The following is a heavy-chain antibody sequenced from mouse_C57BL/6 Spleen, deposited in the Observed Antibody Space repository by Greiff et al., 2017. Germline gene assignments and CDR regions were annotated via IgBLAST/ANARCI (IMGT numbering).Heavy chain of an antibody. D-gene: IGHD2-1*01. CDR3: ARSTIYYANYYAMDY. V-gene: IGHV1-53*01. CDR2: INPSNGGT. CDR1: GYTFTSYW. Sequence: QVQLQQPGTELVKPGASVKLSCKASGYTFTSYWMHWVKQRPGQGLEWIGNINPSNGGTNYNEKFKSKATLTVDKSSSTAYMQLRSLTSEDSAVYYCARSTIYYANYYAMDYWGQGTSVTVSS. J-gene: IGHJ4*01.